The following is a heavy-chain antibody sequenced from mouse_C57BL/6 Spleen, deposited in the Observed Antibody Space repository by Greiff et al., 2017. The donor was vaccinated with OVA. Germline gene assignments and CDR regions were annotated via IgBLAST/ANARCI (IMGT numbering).Heavy chain of an antibody. CDR1: GFTFSSYG. CDR2: ISSGGSYT. Sequence: EVNVVESGGDLVKPGGSLKLSCAASGFTFSSYGMSWVRQTPDKRLEWVATISSGGSYTYYPDSVKGRFTISRDNAKNTLYLQMSSLKSEDTAMYYCARQSNSWYFDVWGTGTTVTVSS. J-gene: IGHJ1*03. CDR3: ARQSNSWYFDV. V-gene: IGHV5-6*01. D-gene: IGHD2-5*01.